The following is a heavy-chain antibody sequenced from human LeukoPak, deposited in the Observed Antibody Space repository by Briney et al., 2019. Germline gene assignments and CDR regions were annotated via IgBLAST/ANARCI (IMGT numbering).Heavy chain of an antibody. J-gene: IGHJ4*02. CDR2: ISGSGGST. V-gene: IGHV3-23*01. Sequence: GGSLRLSCAASGFTFSSYAMSWVRQAPGKGLEWVSAISGSGGSTYYADSVKGRFTISRDNSRNTLYLQMNSLRAEDTAVYYCARDLGLLLWFGELLGLDYWGQGTLVTVSS. D-gene: IGHD3-10*01. CDR1: GFTFSSYA. CDR3: ARDLGLLLWFGELLGLDY.